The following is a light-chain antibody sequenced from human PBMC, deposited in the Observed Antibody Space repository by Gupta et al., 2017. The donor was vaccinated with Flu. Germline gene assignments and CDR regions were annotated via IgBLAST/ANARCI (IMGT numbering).Light chain of an antibody. CDR1: QSISNY. Sequence: ATLSLSPGERATLSCRASQSISNYLAWYQQKPGQAPRLLIHDASTRATGIPARFSGSGSGTDFTLTISSLEPEDFAIYYCQQRSNWPPLTFGGGTKVEIK. J-gene: IGKJ4*01. CDR3: QQRSNWPPLT. CDR2: DAS. V-gene: IGKV3-11*01.